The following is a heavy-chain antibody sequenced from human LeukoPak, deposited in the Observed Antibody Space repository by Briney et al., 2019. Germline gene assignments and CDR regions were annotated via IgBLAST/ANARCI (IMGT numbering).Heavy chain of an antibody. J-gene: IGHJ6*03. CDR1: GFTFDDYA. Sequence: PGGSLRLSCAASGFTFDDYAMHWVRQAPGKGLEWVSGISWNSGSIGYADSVKGRFTISRDNAKNSLYLQMNSLRAEDTAVYYCARFTIEYYDFWSGYWASYYYMDVWGKGTTVTVSS. V-gene: IGHV3-9*01. CDR2: ISWNSGSI. D-gene: IGHD3-3*01. CDR3: ARFTIEYYDFWSGYWASYYYMDV.